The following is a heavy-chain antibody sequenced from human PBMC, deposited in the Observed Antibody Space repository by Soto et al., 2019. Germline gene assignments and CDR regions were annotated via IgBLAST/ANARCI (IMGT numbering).Heavy chain of an antibody. CDR2: INHSGST. J-gene: IGHJ6*02. Sequence: SSETLSLTCAVYGGSFSGYYWSWIRQPPGKGLEWIGEINHSGSTNYNPSLKSRVTISVDTSKNQFSLKLSSVTAADTAVYYCARGSPSITMVRGVKYYYHGMDVWGQGTTVTVSS. V-gene: IGHV4-34*01. CDR3: ARGSPSITMVRGVKYYYHGMDV. CDR1: GGSFSGYY. D-gene: IGHD3-10*01.